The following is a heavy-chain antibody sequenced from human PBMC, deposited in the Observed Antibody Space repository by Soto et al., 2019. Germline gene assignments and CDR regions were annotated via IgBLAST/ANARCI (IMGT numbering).Heavy chain of an antibody. CDR3: AKELRGWPGWANRIYSDRTRPLLDY. CDR1: GFTFSSYA. J-gene: IGHJ4*02. D-gene: IGHD1-26*01. V-gene: IGHV3-23*01. Sequence: GGSLRLSCAASGFTFSSYAMNWVRQAPGKGLEWVSVISGSDGSTYYADSVKGRFTISRDNSKNTLNLQMNSLRAEDTAVYYCAKELRGWPGWANRIYSDRTRPLLDYWGQGTLVTVSS. CDR2: ISGSDGST.